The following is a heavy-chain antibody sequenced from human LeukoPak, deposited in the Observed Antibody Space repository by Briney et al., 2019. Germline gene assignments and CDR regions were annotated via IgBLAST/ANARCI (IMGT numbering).Heavy chain of an antibody. CDR2: IYFTGST. J-gene: IGHJ4*02. D-gene: IGHD3-16*01. CDR3: ARDVAPGGFDF. V-gene: IGHV4-31*03. CDR1: GGSISSGGYY. Sequence: SQTLSLTCTVSGGSISSGGYYWSWIRQFPGKGLEWIGYIYFTGSTHYNPSLKSRVTISVDTSKNQFFQFFLNLTSVTAADTAVYFCARDVAPGGFDFWGQGTLVSVSS.